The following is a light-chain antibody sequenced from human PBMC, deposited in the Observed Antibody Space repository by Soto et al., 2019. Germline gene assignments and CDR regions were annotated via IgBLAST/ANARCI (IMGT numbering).Light chain of an antibody. CDR2: DAS. V-gene: IGKV3-11*01. Sequence: EIVLTQSPAILSLSPGERATLSCRASQSVSSYLAWYQQKPGQAPRLLIYDASNRATGIPARFSGSGSGTDFTLTISNLEPEDFAVYYCQQRSNWPPLTFGGGTKVDIK. CDR1: QSVSSY. J-gene: IGKJ4*01. CDR3: QQRSNWPPLT.